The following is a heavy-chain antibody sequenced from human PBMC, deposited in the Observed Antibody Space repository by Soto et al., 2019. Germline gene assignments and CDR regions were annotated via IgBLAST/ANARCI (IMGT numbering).Heavy chain of an antibody. Sequence: GESLKISCKGSGYSFTSYWIGWVRQMPGKGLEWMGIIYPGDSDTRYSPSFQGQVTISADKTISTAYLQWSSLKASDTAMYYCARAPRGGSGSYYYYYYMDVWGKGTTVTVSS. V-gene: IGHV5-51*01. J-gene: IGHJ6*03. CDR1: GYSFTSYW. D-gene: IGHD3-10*01. CDR2: IYPGDSDT. CDR3: ARAPRGGSGSYYYYYYMDV.